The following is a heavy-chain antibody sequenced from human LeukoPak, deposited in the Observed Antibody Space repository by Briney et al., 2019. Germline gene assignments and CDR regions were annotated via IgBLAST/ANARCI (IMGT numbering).Heavy chain of an antibody. V-gene: IGHV1-24*01. J-gene: IGHJ5*02. Sequence: ASVKVSCKASGYNYISYYMHWVRQAPGKGLEWMGSFDPEDGETINAQKFQGRVTMTEDTSTDTAYMELGSLTSEDTAVYYCTTGCAPPLQYSGGCDGWLDPWGQGTPVSVSS. CDR3: TTGCAPPLQYSGGCDGWLDP. CDR1: GYNYISYY. CDR2: FDPEDGET. D-gene: IGHD6-19*01.